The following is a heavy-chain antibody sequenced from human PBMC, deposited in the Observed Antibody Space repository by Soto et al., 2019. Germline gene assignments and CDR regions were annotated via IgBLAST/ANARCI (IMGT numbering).Heavy chain of an antibody. D-gene: IGHD6-19*01. CDR1: GFTFSSYS. J-gene: IGHJ3*02. Sequence: GGSLRLSCAASGFTFSSYSMNWVRQAPGKGLEWVSSISSSSSYIYYADSVKGRFTISRDNAKNSLYLQMNSLRAEDTAVYYCATLGIAVAGRGSAFDIWGQGTMVNVSS. CDR3: ATLGIAVAGRGSAFDI. CDR2: ISSSSSYI. V-gene: IGHV3-21*01.